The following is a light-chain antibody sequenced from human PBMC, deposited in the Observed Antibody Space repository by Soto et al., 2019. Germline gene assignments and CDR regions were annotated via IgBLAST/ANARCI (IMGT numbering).Light chain of an antibody. V-gene: IGLV2-14*01. J-gene: IGLJ1*01. CDR3: SSYTSSTNYV. CDR2: EVS. CDR1: SSDVGGYNY. Sequence: QSVLTQPASVSGSPGQSITISCTGTSSDVGGYNYVSWYQQHPGKAPKLMIYEVSNRPSGVSNRFSGSKSGNTASLTISGLQAGDEADYYCSSYTSSTNYVFGAGTKVTVL.